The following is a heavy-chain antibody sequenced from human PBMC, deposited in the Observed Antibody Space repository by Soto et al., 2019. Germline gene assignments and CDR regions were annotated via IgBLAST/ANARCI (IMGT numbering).Heavy chain of an antibody. CDR1: GDTFTTYD. Sequence: VASVKVSCKASGDTFTTYDTNWVRQATGHGLEWMGWINPNSGNIGYTQRFQGRVTMTRDTAIRTAYMEVSSLRSDDTAVYYCARGRASGSYYLLDYWGQGTLVTVSS. V-gene: IGHV1-8*01. CDR3: ARGRASGSYYLLDY. D-gene: IGHD3-10*01. CDR2: INPNSGNI. J-gene: IGHJ4*02.